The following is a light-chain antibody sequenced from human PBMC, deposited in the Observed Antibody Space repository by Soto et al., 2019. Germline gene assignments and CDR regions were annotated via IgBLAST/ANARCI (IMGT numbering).Light chain of an antibody. V-gene: IGKV1-5*01. Sequence: DIQMTQSPSTLSGSVGDRVTITCRASQTISSWLAWYQQKPGKAPKLLIYDASSLESGVPSRFSGSGSGTEFTLTISSLQPDDFATYYCQKYNGAPQTFGQGTKVDIK. CDR2: DAS. CDR3: QKYNGAPQT. J-gene: IGKJ1*01. CDR1: QTISSW.